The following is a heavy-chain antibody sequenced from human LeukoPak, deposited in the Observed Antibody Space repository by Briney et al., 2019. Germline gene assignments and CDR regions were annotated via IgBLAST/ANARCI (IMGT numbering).Heavy chain of an antibody. CDR3: ARDRVPDRYCSSTSCYIRGWFDP. V-gene: IGHV3-11*04. CDR1: GFTFSDYY. D-gene: IGHD2-2*02. J-gene: IGHJ5*02. Sequence: PGGSLRLSCAASGFTFSDYYMSWIRQAPGKGLEWVSYISSSGSTIYYADSVKGRFTISRDNAKNSLYLQMNSLRAEDTAVYYCARDRVPDRYCSSTSCYIRGWFDPWGQGTLVTVSS. CDR2: ISSSGSTI.